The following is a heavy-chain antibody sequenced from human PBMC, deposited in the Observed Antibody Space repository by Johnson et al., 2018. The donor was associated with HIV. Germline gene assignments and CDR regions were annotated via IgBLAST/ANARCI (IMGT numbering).Heavy chain of an antibody. CDR2: ISGTGGTT. J-gene: IGHJ3*01. V-gene: IGHV3-23*04. Sequence: VQLVESGGGLVQPGGSLRLSCAASGFTFRSYAMSWVSQAPGRGLEWVSSISGTGGTTYYADSVKVRFTISRDNSKNMLFLQMNCRRAEDTAVYYCAKSQDRSAHDYDVELWGQGTVVTVSS. D-gene: IGHD3-22*01. CDR3: AKSQDRSAHDYDVEL. CDR1: GFTFRSYA.